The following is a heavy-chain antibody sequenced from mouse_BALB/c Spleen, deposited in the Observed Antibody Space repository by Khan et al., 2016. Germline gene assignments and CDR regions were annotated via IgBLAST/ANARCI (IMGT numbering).Heavy chain of an antibody. V-gene: IGHV1-9*01. CDR1: GYTFSNYW. J-gene: IGHJ4*01. CDR3: ARAWYSMDY. CDR2: FLPGNRKI. Sequence: QVQLKQSGAELMKPGASVKISCKATGYTFSNYWIEWVKQRPGHGLEWIGDFLPGNRKINFNEKVKGKATFTADTSSNTAYMQLSSLTSEDSAVYYCARAWYSMDYWGQGTSVTVSS.